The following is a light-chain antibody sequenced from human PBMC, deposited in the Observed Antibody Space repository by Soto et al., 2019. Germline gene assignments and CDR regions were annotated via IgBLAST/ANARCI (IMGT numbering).Light chain of an antibody. CDR1: QSLLHRNGKNY. J-gene: IGKJ2*01. Sequence: DIVMTQSPLSLPVTPGEPASISCRSSQSLLHRNGKNYLDWYLQKPGQSPHLLIYLGSNRASGVPDRCSGSGSGTDFTLKISRVEAEDVGVYYCMQALQTPHFGQGTKLEIK. CDR2: LGS. CDR3: MQALQTPH. V-gene: IGKV2-28*01.